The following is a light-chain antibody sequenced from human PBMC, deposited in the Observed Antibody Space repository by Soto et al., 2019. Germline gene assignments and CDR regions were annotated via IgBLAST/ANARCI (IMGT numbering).Light chain of an antibody. V-gene: IGKV3-20*01. CDR1: ETVSNYY. Sequence: EIVLTQSPGTLSLSPGERATLSCRTSETVSNYYVAWYQQKPGQAPRLLIYGASNRATGIPDAFSGSGSGTEFTLTISRLEPEDFAVYYCHQYGRSPWTFGQGTKVEI. CDR3: HQYGRSPWT. CDR2: GAS. J-gene: IGKJ1*01.